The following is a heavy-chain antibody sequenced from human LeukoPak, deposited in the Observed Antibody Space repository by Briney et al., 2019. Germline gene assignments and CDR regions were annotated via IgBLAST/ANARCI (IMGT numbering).Heavy chain of an antibody. CDR1: GFTFRSYA. CDR2: ISGSGGNT. D-gene: IGHD6-13*01. V-gene: IGHV3-23*01. Sequence: GGSLRLSCAASGFTFRSYALSWVRQAPGKGLEWVSTISGSGGNTFYADSVTGRFTISRDNPKSTFYLQMNSLRADDTAIYYCARSLPYGTTWYGRSDFWGQGTLVTVSS. CDR3: ARSLPYGTTWYGRSDF. J-gene: IGHJ4*02.